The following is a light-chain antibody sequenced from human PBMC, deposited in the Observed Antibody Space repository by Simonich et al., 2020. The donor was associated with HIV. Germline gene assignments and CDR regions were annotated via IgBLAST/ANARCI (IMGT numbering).Light chain of an antibody. J-gene: IGKJ2*01. CDR3: QQYDKWPLF. Sequence: EIVMTQSPATLSVSPGERATLSCRASQNVASNLAWYQQKPGQAPRLLIYGASSRATGIPDRFSGSGFGTEFTLTISSMQSEDFAVYYCQQYDKWPLFFGQGTKLELK. CDR2: GAS. V-gene: IGKV3D-15*01. CDR1: QNVASN.